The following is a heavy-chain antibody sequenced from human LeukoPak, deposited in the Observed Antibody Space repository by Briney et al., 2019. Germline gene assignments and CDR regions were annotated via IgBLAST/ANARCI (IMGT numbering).Heavy chain of an antibody. CDR3: ARESIAAAGFDY. CDR2: IKQDGSEK. Sequence: GGSLRLSCAASGFTFSSYSMSWVRQAPGKGLEWVANIKQDGSEKYYVDSVKGRFTISRDNAKNSLYLQMNSLRAEDTAVYYCARESIAAAGFDYWGQGTLVTVSS. D-gene: IGHD6-13*01. CDR1: GFTFSSYS. J-gene: IGHJ4*02. V-gene: IGHV3-7*01.